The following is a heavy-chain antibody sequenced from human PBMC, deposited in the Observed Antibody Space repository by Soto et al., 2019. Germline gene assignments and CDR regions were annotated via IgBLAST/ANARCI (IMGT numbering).Heavy chain of an antibody. CDR1: GFTFTSSA. CDR2: IVVGSGNT. CDR3: AADPPYCGGDCPAG. V-gene: IGHV1-58*02. D-gene: IGHD2-21*01. Sequence: SVKVSCKASGFTFTSSAMQWVRQARGQRLEWIGWIVVGSGNTNYAQKFQERVTITRDMSTSTAYMELSSLRSEDTAVYYCAADPPYCGGDCPAGWGQGTLVTVSS. J-gene: IGHJ4*02.